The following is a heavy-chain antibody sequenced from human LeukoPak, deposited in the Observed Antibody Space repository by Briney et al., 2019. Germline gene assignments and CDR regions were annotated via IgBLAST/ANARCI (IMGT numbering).Heavy chain of an antibody. CDR2: ISSSGSTI. Sequence: PGGSLRLSCAGSGFTFSSYSMNWVRQAPGKGLEWVSYISSSGSTIYYADSVKGRFTISRDNAKNSLYLQMNSLRAEDTAVYYCARLKLLWSNYFDYWGQGTLVTVSS. CDR1: GFTFSSYS. CDR3: ARLKLLWSNYFDY. D-gene: IGHD2-2*01. J-gene: IGHJ4*02. V-gene: IGHV3-48*04.